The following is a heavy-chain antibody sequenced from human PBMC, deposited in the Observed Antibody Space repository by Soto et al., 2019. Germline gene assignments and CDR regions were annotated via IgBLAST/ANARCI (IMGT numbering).Heavy chain of an antibody. V-gene: IGHV3-33*01. CDR1: GFTFSSYG. CDR2: IWYDGSER. J-gene: IGHJ6*02. Sequence: QMQQVESGGGVVQPGRSLRLSCGVSGFTFSSYGVHWVSQAPGKGLECVAVIWYDGSERYYADSVAGPFTISRDNSKNTRYLRMNSLRAEDTAVYYCARVGQSDDRMDVWGQGTTVTVSS. D-gene: IGHD1-1*01. CDR3: ARVGQSDDRMDV.